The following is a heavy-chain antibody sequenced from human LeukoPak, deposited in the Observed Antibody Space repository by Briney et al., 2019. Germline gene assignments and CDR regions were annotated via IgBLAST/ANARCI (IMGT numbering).Heavy chain of an antibody. Sequence: ASETLSLTCAVYGGSFSGYYWSWIRQPPGKGLEWIGEINHSGSTNYNPSLKSRVTISVDTSKNQFSLKLTSLTAADTAVYYCARGAGGYRFDPWGQGTLVTVSS. CDR1: GGSFSGYY. J-gene: IGHJ5*02. CDR3: ARGAGGYRFDP. CDR2: INHSGST. V-gene: IGHV4-34*01. D-gene: IGHD1-1*01.